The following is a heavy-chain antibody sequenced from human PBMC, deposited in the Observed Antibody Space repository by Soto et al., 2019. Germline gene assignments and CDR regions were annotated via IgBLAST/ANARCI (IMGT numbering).Heavy chain of an antibody. CDR3: ARDVQLELLGYFDY. CDR2: IWYDGSNK. D-gene: IGHD1-7*01. CDR1: GFTFSSYG. V-gene: IGHV3-33*01. Sequence: QVQLVESGGGVVQPGRSLRLSCAASGFTFSSYGMHWVRQAPGKGLEWVAVIWYDGSNKYYADSVKGRFTISRDNSKNTLYLQMNSLRAEDTAVYYCARDVQLELLGYFDYWGQGTLVTVSS. J-gene: IGHJ4*02.